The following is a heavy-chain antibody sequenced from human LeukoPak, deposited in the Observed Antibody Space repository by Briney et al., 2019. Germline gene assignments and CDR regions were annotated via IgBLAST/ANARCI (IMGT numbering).Heavy chain of an antibody. Sequence: SETLSLTCAVYGGSFSGYYWSWIRQPPGKGLEWIGEINHSGSTNYNPSLKSRVTISVDTSKNQFSLKLSSVTAADTAVYYCARSRGYSYLDYWGQGTLVTVSS. CDR3: ARSRGYSYLDY. CDR2: INHSGST. V-gene: IGHV4-34*01. CDR1: GGSFSGYY. D-gene: IGHD5-18*01. J-gene: IGHJ4*02.